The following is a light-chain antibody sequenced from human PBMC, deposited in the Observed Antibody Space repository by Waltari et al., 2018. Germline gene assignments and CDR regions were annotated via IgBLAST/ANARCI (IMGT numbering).Light chain of an antibody. CDR2: DAS. CDR3: QQESNWSYS. V-gene: IGKV3D-15*01. CDR1: PSVCSK. J-gene: IGKJ2*03. Sequence: EIVMTQSPATLSLSPGERATLSCRASPSVCSKLAWYQQKPGQAPRLLIYDASSRATGIPDRFSGGGSGTEFTLTISSLEPEDVAVYFCQQESNWSYSFGQGTKVEI.